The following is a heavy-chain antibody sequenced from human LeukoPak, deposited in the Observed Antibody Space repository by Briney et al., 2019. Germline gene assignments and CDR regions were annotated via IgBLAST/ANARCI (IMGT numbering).Heavy chain of an antibody. J-gene: IGHJ4*02. CDR1: GYTFTSYY. D-gene: IGHD3-22*01. CDR3: ARASPRYYYDSSGYYQTFDY. CDR2: INPSGGST. Sequence: ASVKVSCKASGYTFTSYYMHWVRQAPGQGLEWMGIINPSGGSTSYAQKFQGRVTMTRDTSTSTVYMGLSSLRSEDTAVYYCARASPRYYYDSSGYYQTFDYWGQGTLVTVSS. V-gene: IGHV1-46*01.